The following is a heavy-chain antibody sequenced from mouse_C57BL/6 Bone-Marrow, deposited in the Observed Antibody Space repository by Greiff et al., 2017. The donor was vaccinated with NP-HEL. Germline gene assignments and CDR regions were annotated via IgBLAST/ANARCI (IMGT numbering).Heavy chain of an antibody. CDR2: IDPENGDT. D-gene: IGHD1-1*01. CDR1: GFNIKDDY. J-gene: IGHJ4*01. Sequence: VQLQQSGAELVRPGASVKLSCTVSGFNIKDDYMHWVKQRPEQGLEWIGWIDPENGDTEYASKFQGKATITADTSSNTAYLQLSSLTSEDTADYNCTTGGSSPYAMDYWGQGTSVTVSS. V-gene: IGHV14-4*01. CDR3: TTGGSSPYAMDY.